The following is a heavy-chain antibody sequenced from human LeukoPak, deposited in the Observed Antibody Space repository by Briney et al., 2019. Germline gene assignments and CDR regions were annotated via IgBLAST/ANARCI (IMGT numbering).Heavy chain of an antibody. J-gene: IGHJ5*02. D-gene: IGHD6-19*01. V-gene: IGHV4-38-2*02. Sequence: PSETLSLTCTVSGYSISSGYYWGWIRQPPGKGLEWIGSIYHSGSTNYNPSLKSRVTISVDTSKNQFSLKLSSVTAADTAVYYCARHGRSGLWFDPWGQGTLVTVSS. CDR3: ARHGRSGLWFDP. CDR1: GYSISSGYY. CDR2: IYHSGST.